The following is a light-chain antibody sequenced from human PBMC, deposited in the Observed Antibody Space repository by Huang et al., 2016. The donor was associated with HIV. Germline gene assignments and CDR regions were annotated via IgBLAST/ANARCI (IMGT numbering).Light chain of an antibody. V-gene: IGKV3-15*01. J-gene: IGKJ4*01. CDR3: QQYNDWPPLT. CDR2: DAS. Sequence: EIEMTQSTATLSVSPGERATLSCRASPSVDSDLAWYQQKPGQGPRLLIYDASTRASGISAKFNGTGSGTEFSLSITNLQSEEVAVYYCQQYNDWPPLTFGGGTKVEI. CDR1: PSVDSD.